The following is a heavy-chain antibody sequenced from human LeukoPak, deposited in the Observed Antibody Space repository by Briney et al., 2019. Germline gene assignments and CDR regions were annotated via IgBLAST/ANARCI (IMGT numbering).Heavy chain of an antibody. J-gene: IGHJ4*02. V-gene: IGHV3-30*02. CDR1: GFTFSSYG. D-gene: IGHD5-24*01. CDR3: AKGGDGYNYGSYFDY. Sequence: PGGSLRLSCAASGFTFSSYGMHWVRQAPGKGLEWVTFIRYDGSNKHYADTVKGRFTISRDNSKNTLYLQMNSLRAEDTAVYYCAKGGDGYNYGSYFDYWGQGTLVTVSS. CDR2: IRYDGSNK.